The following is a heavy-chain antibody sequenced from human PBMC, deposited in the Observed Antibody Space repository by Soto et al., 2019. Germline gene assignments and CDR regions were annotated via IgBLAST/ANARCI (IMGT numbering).Heavy chain of an antibody. V-gene: IGHV4-30-2*01. D-gene: IGHD4-4*01. CDR2: IYHSGST. Sequence: QLQLQESGSGLVKPSQTLSLTCAVSGGSINTATHSWSWIREPPGKGLEWIGYIYHSGSTYYNPSVKSRVAISKAKSNNQFALGPSSVPAADTAVYYCAGGGGVTTTGDDYWGQGILVTVSS. J-gene: IGHJ4*02. CDR1: GGSINTATHS. CDR3: AGGGGVTTTGDDY.